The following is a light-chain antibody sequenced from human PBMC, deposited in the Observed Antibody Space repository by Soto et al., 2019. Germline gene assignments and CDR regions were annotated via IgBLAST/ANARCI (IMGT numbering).Light chain of an antibody. CDR2: DNN. Sequence: QSVLTQPPSVSAAPGQKVTIPCSGGSSNIAKNNVASYHLFPGIVPKLLIYDNNKGPSGLPDRFSGSKSGTSATLGITGLQPGDEAHYYCGTADNSRSAAVIFGGGTKLTVL. CDR1: SSNIAKNN. J-gene: IGLJ2*01. CDR3: GTADNSRSAAVI. V-gene: IGLV1-51*01.